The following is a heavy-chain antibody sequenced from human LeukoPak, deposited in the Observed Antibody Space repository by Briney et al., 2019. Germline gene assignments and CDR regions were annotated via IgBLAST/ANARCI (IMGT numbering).Heavy chain of an antibody. CDR3: ATELGINN. V-gene: IGHV3-48*02. Sequence: QPGGSLRLSCASCGFTFSTYTINWIRQAPGKGLEWVSCISSTSSTIYYADSVKGRFTISRDNAKNSAYLQMNSLRDEDTAVYYCATELGINNWGQGTLVTVSS. CDR2: ISSTSSTI. D-gene: IGHD7-27*01. CDR1: GFTFSTYT. J-gene: IGHJ4*02.